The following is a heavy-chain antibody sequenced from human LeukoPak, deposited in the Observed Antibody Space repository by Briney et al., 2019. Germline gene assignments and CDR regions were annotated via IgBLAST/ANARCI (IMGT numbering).Heavy chain of an antibody. CDR3: ATMERSPQGYYYGMDV. CDR1: GYSFTSYW. Sequence: GESLKISCKGSGYSFTSYWIGWVRQLPGKGLEWMGIIYPGDSDTRYSPSFQGQVTISADKSISTAYLQWSSLKASDTAMYYRATMERSPQGYYYGMDVWGQGTTVTVSS. CDR2: IYPGDSDT. V-gene: IGHV5-51*01. J-gene: IGHJ6*02. D-gene: IGHD1-26*01.